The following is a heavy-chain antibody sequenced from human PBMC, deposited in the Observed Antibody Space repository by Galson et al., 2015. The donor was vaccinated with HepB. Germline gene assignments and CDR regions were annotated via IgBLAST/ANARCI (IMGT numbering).Heavy chain of an antibody. Sequence: SETLSLTCTVSGGSISSYYWSWIRQPAGKGLEWIGRIYTSGSTNYNPSLKSRVTMSVDTSKNQFSLKLSSVTAADTAVYYCARESMVRGVIRGSVWFDPWGQGTLVTVSS. CDR1: GGSISSYY. CDR3: ARESMVRGVIRGSVWFDP. V-gene: IGHV4-4*07. J-gene: IGHJ5*02. CDR2: IYTSGST. D-gene: IGHD3-10*01.